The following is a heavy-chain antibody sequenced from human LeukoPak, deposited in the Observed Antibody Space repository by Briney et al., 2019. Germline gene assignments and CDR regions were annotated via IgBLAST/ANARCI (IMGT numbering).Heavy chain of an antibody. CDR3: ARAPGSSSWHEGGY. J-gene: IGHJ4*02. D-gene: IGHD6-13*01. V-gene: IGHV3-48*03. CDR1: GFTFSSYE. Sequence: GGSLRLSCVVSGFTFSSYEMNWVRQAPGKGLESVSYISNSGTTIYYADSVKGRFTISRDNAKNSLYLQMNSLRAEDTAVYYCARAPGSSSWHEGGYWGQGTLVTVSS. CDR2: ISNSGTTI.